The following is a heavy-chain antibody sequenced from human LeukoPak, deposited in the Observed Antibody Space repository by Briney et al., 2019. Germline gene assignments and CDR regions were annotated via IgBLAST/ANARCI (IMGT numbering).Heavy chain of an antibody. CDR3: AKDHLRYYYDSSGYYPAFDY. CDR2: ISGSGGST. D-gene: IGHD3-22*01. CDR1: GFTFSSYA. Sequence: PGGSLRLSCAASGFTFSSYAMSWVRQAPGKGLEWVSAISGSGGSTYYADSVKGRFTISRDNSKNTLYLQMNSLRAEGTAVYYCAKDHLRYYYDSSGYYPAFDYWGQGTLVTVSS. J-gene: IGHJ4*02. V-gene: IGHV3-23*01.